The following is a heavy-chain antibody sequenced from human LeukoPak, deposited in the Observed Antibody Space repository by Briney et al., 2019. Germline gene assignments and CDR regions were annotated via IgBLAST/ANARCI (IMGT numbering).Heavy chain of an antibody. CDR3: AREQQWLVRVSYFDY. V-gene: IGHV3-30*04. CDR1: GFTFSSYA. J-gene: IGHJ4*02. CDR2: ISYDGSNK. Sequence: GGSLRLSCAASGFTFSSYAMHWVRQAPGKGLEWVAVISYDGSNKYYADSVKGRFTISRDNSKNTLYLQMNSLRAEDTAVYYCAREQQWLVRVSYFDYWGQGTLVTVSS. D-gene: IGHD6-19*01.